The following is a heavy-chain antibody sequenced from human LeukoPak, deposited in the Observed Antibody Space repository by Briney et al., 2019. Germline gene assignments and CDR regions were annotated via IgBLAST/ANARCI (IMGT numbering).Heavy chain of an antibody. V-gene: IGHV3-21*01. CDR2: ISSRSSYI. D-gene: IGHD3-9*01. CDR1: GFTFSSHS. CDR3: ARDPLRYFDWFPLSYYYYRMDG. Sequence: GGSLRLSCAASGFTFSSHSMNWVRQAPGERLEWVSSISSRSSYIYYADSVKGRFTISRDDAKNSLFLQMNSLRAEDTAVYYCARDPLRYFDWFPLSYYYYRMDGWGQGTTVTVSS. J-gene: IGHJ6*02.